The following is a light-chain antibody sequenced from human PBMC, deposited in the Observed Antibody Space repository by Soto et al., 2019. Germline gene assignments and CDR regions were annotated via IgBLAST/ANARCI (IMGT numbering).Light chain of an antibody. Sequence: EIVLTQSPGTLSLSPGERSTLSCSSSQSVSSRLAWYQQKPGQAPRLLIYDVSNRATGIPARFSGSGSGTDFAHTISSLEPEDFAVYYCQQRDYWQVTFGQGTRLEIK. V-gene: IGKV3-11*01. J-gene: IGKJ5*01. CDR3: QQRDYWQVT. CDR1: QSVSSR. CDR2: DVS.